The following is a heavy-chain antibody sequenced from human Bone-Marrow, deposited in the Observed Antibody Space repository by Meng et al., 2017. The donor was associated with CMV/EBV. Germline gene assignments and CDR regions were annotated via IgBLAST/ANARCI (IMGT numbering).Heavy chain of an antibody. Sequence: VELVQSGAEVKKPGASVKFSCKASGYTFTGYYVHWVRQAPGQGLEWMGRINPNSGATEYAQNFQGRVTMTRDTSISTAYMELSRLRSDDTAVYYCARDSRHCTSASCYSWYFDLWGRGTLVTVSS. CDR1: GYTFTGYY. CDR2: INPNSGAT. D-gene: IGHD2-2*02. V-gene: IGHV1-2*06. J-gene: IGHJ2*01. CDR3: ARDSRHCTSASCYSWYFDL.